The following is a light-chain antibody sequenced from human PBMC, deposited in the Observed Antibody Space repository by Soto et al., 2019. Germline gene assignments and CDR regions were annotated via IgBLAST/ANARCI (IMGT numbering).Light chain of an antibody. CDR2: GDT. CDR3: QSYDSSLTGSVV. V-gene: IGLV1-40*01. J-gene: IGLJ2*01. CDR1: NSNIGANYY. Sequence: QSVLTQPPSVSGAPGQRITISCTGSNSNIGANYYVHWYQQFPGKAPKLLIYGDTNRPSGVPGRFSGSKSGTSASLAITGLQAEDEADYYCQSYDSSLTGSVVFGGGTKVTVL.